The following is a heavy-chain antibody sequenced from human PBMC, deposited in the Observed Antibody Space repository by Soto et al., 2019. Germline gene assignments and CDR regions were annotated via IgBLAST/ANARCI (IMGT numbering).Heavy chain of an antibody. J-gene: IGHJ4*02. CDR1: GFTFSSYG. Sequence: GGSLRLSCAASGFTFSSYGMHWVRQAPGKGLEWEAVIWYDGSNKYYADSVKGRFTISRDNSKNTLYLQMNSLRAEDTAVYYCARDRAGYSSSWYYFDYWGQGTLVTVSS. CDR2: IWYDGSNK. D-gene: IGHD6-13*01. V-gene: IGHV3-33*01. CDR3: ARDRAGYSSSWYYFDY.